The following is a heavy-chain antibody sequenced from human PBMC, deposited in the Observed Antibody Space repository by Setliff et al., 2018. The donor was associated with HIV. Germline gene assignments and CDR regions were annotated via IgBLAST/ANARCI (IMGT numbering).Heavy chain of an antibody. Sequence: PSETLSLTCAVSGYSIRSGYYWGWIRQPPGKGLEWIGSIYYSGSTYYNPSLKSRVTISVDTSKNQLSLKLSSVTAADTAVYYCARSYCGGGLCFRGLDLWGQGTTVTVSS. D-gene: IGHD2-21*01. J-gene: IGHJ6*02. CDR3: ARSYCGGGLCFRGLDL. CDR1: GYSIRSGYY. V-gene: IGHV4-38-2*01. CDR2: IYYSGST.